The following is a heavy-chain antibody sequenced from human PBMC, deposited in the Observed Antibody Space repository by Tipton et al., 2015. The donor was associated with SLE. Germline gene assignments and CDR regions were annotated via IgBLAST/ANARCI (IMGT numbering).Heavy chain of an antibody. J-gene: IGHJ6*03. CDR1: GGSVSSRSYH. V-gene: IGHV4-61*02. Sequence: TLSLTCTVSGGSVSSRSYHWGWLRQPAGKGLEWIGRIYSSGSTNYNPSLMGRLTISLDTSRNQFSLKLSSVTAADTAVYYCAREARPYYYYYYMDVWGKGTTVIVSS. CDR2: IYSSGST. CDR3: AREARPYYYYYYMDV.